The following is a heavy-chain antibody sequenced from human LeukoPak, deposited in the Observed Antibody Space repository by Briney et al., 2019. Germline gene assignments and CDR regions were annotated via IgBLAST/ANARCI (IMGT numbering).Heavy chain of an antibody. J-gene: IGHJ4*02. CDR3: ARVKGVGATFDY. CDR2: IYYSGST. CDR1: GGSISSSSYY. D-gene: IGHD1-26*01. Sequence: SETLSLTCTVSGGSISSSSYYWGWIRQPPGKGLEWIGSIYYSGSTYYNPSLKSRVTISVDTSKDQFSLKLSSVTAADTAVYYCARVKGVGATFDYWGQGTLVTVSS. V-gene: IGHV4-39*07.